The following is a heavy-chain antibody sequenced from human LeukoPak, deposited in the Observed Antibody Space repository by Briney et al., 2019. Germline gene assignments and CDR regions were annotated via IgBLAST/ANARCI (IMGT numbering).Heavy chain of an antibody. Sequence: GASVKVSCKASGYTFTSYAMNWVRQAPGQGLEWMGWINTNTGNPTYAQGFTGRFVFSLDTSVSTAYLQISSLKAEDTAVYYCARGHKFDYDYVWGSYRSSDPFIDYWGQGTLVTVSS. CDR3: ARGHKFDYDYVWGSYRSSDPFIDY. V-gene: IGHV7-4-1*02. D-gene: IGHD3-16*02. CDR2: INTNTGNP. CDR1: GYTFTSYA. J-gene: IGHJ4*02.